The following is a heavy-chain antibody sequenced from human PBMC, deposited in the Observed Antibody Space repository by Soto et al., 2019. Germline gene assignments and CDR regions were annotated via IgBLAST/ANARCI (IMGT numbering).Heavy chain of an antibody. J-gene: IGHJ4*02. CDR1: GYTLTELS. CDR3: ATYQGSSSGFDY. D-gene: IGHD6-6*01. CDR2: FDPEDGET. Sequence: ASVKVSSKVSGYTLTELSMHWVRQAPGKGLEWMGGFDPEDGETIYAQKFQGRVTMTEDTSTDTAYMELSSLRSEDTAVYYCATYQGSSSGFDYWGQGTLVTVSS. V-gene: IGHV1-24*01.